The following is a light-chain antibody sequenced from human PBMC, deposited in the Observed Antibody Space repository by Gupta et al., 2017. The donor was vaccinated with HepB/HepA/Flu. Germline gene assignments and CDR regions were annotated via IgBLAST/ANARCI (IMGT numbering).Light chain of an antibody. CDR3: QQPSNWRVST. CDR2: DAS. CDR1: QSVSSY. V-gene: IGKV3-11*01. Sequence: EIVLTQSPATLSLSPGERATLSCRASQSVSSYLAWYQQKPGQAPRLLIYDASNRDTGISARFSGSGVGKHVSLTISSREQEDFAGYYCQQPSNWRVSTFGQGTKLDIK. J-gene: IGKJ2*01.